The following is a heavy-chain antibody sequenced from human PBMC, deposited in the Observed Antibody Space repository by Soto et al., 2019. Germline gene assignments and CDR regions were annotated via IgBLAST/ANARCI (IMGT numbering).Heavy chain of an antibody. CDR2: ISSSSTYI. Sequence: GGSLRLSCAASGFTFSTYNMNWVRQAPGKGLEWVSSISSSSTYIYYADSVKGRFTISRDNAKNSLYLQMNSLRAEDTAVYYCGGYCSAGSCLSGDYWGQGTLVTVSS. D-gene: IGHD2-15*01. CDR3: GGYCSAGSCLSGDY. CDR1: GFTFSTYN. J-gene: IGHJ4*02. V-gene: IGHV3-21*01.